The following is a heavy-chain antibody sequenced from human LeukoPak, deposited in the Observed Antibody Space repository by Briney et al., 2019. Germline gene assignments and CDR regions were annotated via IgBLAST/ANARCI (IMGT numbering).Heavy chain of an antibody. D-gene: IGHD4-17*01. V-gene: IGHV4-59*02. Sequence: SGTLSLICTVSGGSVSGYFWNWIRRPPGKGLEWIGYIDYSGTCNYNPSLQSRVTISVDTSKNQVSLKLSSVTAADTAVYYCARQDYGDYPPGYWGQGTLVTVSS. CDR3: ARQDYGDYPPGY. J-gene: IGHJ4*02. CDR2: IDYSGTC. CDR1: GGSVSGYF.